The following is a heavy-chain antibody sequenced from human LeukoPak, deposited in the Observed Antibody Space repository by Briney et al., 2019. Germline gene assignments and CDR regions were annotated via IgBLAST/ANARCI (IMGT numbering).Heavy chain of an antibody. CDR3: AKGVRITMVRGAFDI. CDR2: ISWNSGSI. V-gene: IGHV3-9*01. D-gene: IGHD3-10*01. J-gene: IGHJ3*02. CDR1: GFTFSSYG. Sequence: GGSLRLSCAASGFTFSSYGMHWVRQAPGKGLEWVSGISWNSGSIGYADSVKGRFTISRNNAKNSLYLQMNSLRAEDTALYYCAKGVRITMVRGAFDIWGQGTMVTVSS.